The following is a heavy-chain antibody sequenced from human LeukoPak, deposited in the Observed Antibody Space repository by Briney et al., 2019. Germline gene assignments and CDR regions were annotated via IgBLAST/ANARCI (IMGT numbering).Heavy chain of an antibody. V-gene: IGHV3-74*01. CDR1: GFTFSSYW. J-gene: IGHJ6*02. Sequence: GGSLRLSCAASGFTFSSYWMHWVRQAPGKGLVWVSRINSDGSSTSYADSVRGRFTISRDNAKNTLYLQMNSLRAEDTAVYYCARDAVFIPDRYCSGGSCYYYGMDVWGQGTTVTVSS. CDR2: INSDGSST. D-gene: IGHD2-15*01. CDR3: ARDAVFIPDRYCSGGSCYYYGMDV.